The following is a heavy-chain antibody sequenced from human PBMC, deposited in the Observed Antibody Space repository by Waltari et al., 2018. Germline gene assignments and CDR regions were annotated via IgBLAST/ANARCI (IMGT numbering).Heavy chain of an antibody. D-gene: IGHD1-26*01. CDR1: GGSISSSSYY. Sequence: QLQLRESGPGLVKPSETLSLTCTVSGGSISSSSYYWGWIRQPPGTGLEWLGSIYYSGSTYYNPSLKSRVTISVDTSKNQFSLKLSSVTAADTAVYYCARHYDGWEWEHTPGGSGAFDIWGQGTMVTVSS. CDR3: ARHYDGWEWEHTPGGSGAFDI. V-gene: IGHV4-39*01. CDR2: IYYSGST. J-gene: IGHJ3*02.